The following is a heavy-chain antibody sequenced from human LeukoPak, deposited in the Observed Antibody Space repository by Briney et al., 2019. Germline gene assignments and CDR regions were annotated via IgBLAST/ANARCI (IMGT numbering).Heavy chain of an antibody. V-gene: IGHV4-59*01. CDR1: GGSISSYY. CDR2: IYYSGST. Sequence: PSETLSLTCTVSGGSISSYYWSWIRQAPGKGLEWIRYIYYSGSTNYNPSLKSRVTISVDTSKNQFSLKLRSVTAADTAVYYCARDKGDYGDYYWFDPWGQGTLVTVSS. J-gene: IGHJ5*02. CDR3: ARDKGDYGDYYWFDP. D-gene: IGHD4-17*01.